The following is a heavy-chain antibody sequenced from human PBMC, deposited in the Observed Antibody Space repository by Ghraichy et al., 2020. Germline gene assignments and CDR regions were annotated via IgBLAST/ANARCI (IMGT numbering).Heavy chain of an antibody. CDR3: ARGGGTGWQQPNNFDY. J-gene: IGHJ4*02. D-gene: IGHD6-13*01. CDR2: IYSGGST. V-gene: IGHV3-53*01. CDR1: GFTVSSYY. Sequence: GGSLRLSCAVSGFTVSSYYMSWVRQAPGKGLEWVSVIYSGGSTYYADSVKGRFTISRDNSKNTLYLQMNSLRAEDTAVYYCARGGGTGWQQPNNFDYWGQGTLVTVSS.